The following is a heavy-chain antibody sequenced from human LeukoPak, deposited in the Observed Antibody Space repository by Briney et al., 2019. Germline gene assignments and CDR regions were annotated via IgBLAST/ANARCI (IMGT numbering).Heavy chain of an antibody. CDR2: IVVGSGNT. J-gene: IGHJ6*02. D-gene: IGHD1-14*01. CDR1: GFTFTSSA. CDR3: AAARSNYYYYGMDV. Sequence: SVKVSCKASGFTFTSSAMQWVRQARGQRLEWIGWIVVGSGNTNYAQKFQERVTITRDMSTSTAYMELSSLRSEDTAVYYCAAARSNYYYYGMDVWGQGTTVTVSS. V-gene: IGHV1-58*02.